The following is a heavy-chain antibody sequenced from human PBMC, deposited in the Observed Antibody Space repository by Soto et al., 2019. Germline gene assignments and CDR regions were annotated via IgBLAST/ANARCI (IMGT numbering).Heavy chain of an antibody. CDR2: ISYDGTKE. Sequence: QVQLVESGGGVVLPGRSLRVSCAASGFTFGNYGMHWVRQAPGKGLEWVAVISYDGTKEYYAESVKGRFTIIRDSSKSTVYLQLDSLRREDTSVYYCARDRLPLIRYARPVEFYGMDVWGQGTTVTVSS. J-gene: IGHJ6*02. CDR3: ARDRLPLIRYARPVEFYGMDV. CDR1: GFTFGNYG. D-gene: IGHD3-9*01. V-gene: IGHV3-30*03.